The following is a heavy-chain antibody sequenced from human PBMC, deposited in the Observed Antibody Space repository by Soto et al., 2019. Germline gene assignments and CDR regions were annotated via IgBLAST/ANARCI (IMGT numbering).Heavy chain of an antibody. J-gene: IGHJ4*02. Sequence: EVQLVESGGGSXQXGGSXRLFCAASGFTFSTFSMNWVRQAPGRGLEWISYISGGGRPISYADSVKGRFTXXXXXXXXSLYLQMDSLTEEDTAVYYCARDLGWAFDSWGQGTLVTVSS. CDR3: ARDLGWAFDS. V-gene: IGHV3-48*02. CDR2: ISGGGRPI. D-gene: IGHD6-19*01. CDR1: GFTFSTFS.